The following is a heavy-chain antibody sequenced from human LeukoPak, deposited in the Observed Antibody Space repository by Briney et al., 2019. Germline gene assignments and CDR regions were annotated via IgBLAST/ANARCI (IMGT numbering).Heavy chain of an antibody. Sequence: PSQTLSLTCTVSGGSISSGSYYWSWIRPPAGKGLEWIGRIYTSGSTNYNPSLKSRVTISVDTSKNQFSLKLSSVTAADTAVYYCARDNHSNCGMDVWGQGTTVTVSS. V-gene: IGHV4-61*02. J-gene: IGHJ6*02. CDR2: IYTSGST. CDR1: GGSISSGSYY. CDR3: ARDNHSNCGMDV. D-gene: IGHD2-15*01.